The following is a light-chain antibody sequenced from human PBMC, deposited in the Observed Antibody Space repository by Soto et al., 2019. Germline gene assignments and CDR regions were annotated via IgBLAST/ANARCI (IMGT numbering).Light chain of an antibody. CDR1: QDISSY. J-gene: IGKJ5*01. Sequence: DIQMTQSPSSLSASVGDRVTITCQASQDISSYLNWYQQKPGKAPNLLIYDASNLQTGVPSRFSGSGSGTDFTLTISSLQPEEIATYYCQQDGSLLITFGQGTRLEMK. CDR2: DAS. V-gene: IGKV1-33*01. CDR3: QQDGSLLIT.